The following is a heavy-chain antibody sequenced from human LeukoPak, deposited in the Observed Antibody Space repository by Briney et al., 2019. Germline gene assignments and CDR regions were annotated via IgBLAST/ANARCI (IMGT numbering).Heavy chain of an antibody. CDR2: INWNGGST. J-gene: IGHJ5*02. D-gene: IGHD3-22*01. CDR1: GFTFSSNW. CDR3: ARDAQIYYDSSAYYYHYRWFDP. Sequence: PGGSLRLSCVASGFTFSSNWMSWVRQAPGKGLEWVSSINWNGGSTAYADSVKGRFTISRDNAKNSLYLQMNSLRAEDTALYYCARDAQIYYDSSAYYYHYRWFDPWGQGTPVTVSS. V-gene: IGHV3-20*04.